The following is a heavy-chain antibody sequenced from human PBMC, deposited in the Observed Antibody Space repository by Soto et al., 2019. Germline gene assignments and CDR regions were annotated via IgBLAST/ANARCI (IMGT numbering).Heavy chain of an antibody. CDR3: ARSGIAAAGKGAFWFDP. J-gene: IGHJ5*02. V-gene: IGHV4-34*01. CDR1: CGSFSGYY. CDR2: INHSGST. D-gene: IGHD6-13*01. Sequence: SETLSLTCAVYCGSFSGYYWSWIRQPPGKGLEWIGEINHSGSTNYNPSLKSRVTISVDTSKNQFSLKLSSVTAADTAVYYCARSGIAAAGKGAFWFDPWGQGTLVTVSS.